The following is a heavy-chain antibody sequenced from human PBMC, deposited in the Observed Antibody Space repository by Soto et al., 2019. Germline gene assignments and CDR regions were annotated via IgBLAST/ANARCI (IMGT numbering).Heavy chain of an antibody. CDR1: GFTFSSYG. CDR2: IWYDGSNK. CDR3: ARDCIAVAGTECYYYGMDV. Sequence: PGGSLRLSSAASGFTFSSYGMHWVRQSPGEGLEWVAVIWYDGSNKYYADSVKGRFTISRDNSKNTLYLQMNSLRAEDTAVYYCARDCIAVAGTECYYYGMDVWGQGTTVTVSS. D-gene: IGHD6-19*01. J-gene: IGHJ6*02. V-gene: IGHV3-33*01.